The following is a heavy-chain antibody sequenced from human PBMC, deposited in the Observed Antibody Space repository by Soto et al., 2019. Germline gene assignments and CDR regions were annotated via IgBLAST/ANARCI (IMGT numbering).Heavy chain of an antibody. D-gene: IGHD2-15*01. CDR3: AXPXSVGRHPDDYYVKNV. J-gene: IGHJ6*02. Sequence: ASVKVSCKASGGTFSSYAISWVRQAPGQGLEWMGGIIPIFGTANYAQKFQGRVTIXXDESTXTAYMELSSLRSEDTAVYYCAXPXSVGRHPDDYYVKNVWSQGTTVTVSS. V-gene: IGHV1-69*13. CDR2: IIPIFGTA. CDR1: GGTFSSYA.